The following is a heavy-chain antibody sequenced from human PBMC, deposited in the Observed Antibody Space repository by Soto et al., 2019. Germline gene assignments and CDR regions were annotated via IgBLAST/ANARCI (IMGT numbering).Heavy chain of an antibody. V-gene: IGHV4-39*01. CDR3: SAGRADGMDV. D-gene: IGHD6-25*01. CDR1: GGSISSSSYY. Sequence: SETLSLTCTVSGGSISSSSYYWGWIRQPPGKGLEWIGSIYYSGSTYYNPSLKSRVTISVDTSKNQFSLKLSSVTAADTAVYYCSAGRADGMDVWGQGTTVTVSS. CDR2: IYYSGST. J-gene: IGHJ6*02.